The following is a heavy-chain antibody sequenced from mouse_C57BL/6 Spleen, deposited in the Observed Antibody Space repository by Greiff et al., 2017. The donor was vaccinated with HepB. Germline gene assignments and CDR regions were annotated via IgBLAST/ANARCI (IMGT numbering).Heavy chain of an antibody. D-gene: IGHD1-1*01. CDR2: IDPSDSYT. V-gene: IGHV1-50*01. CDR1: GYTFTSYW. Sequence: QVQLQQPGAELVKPGASVKLSCKASGYTFTSYWMQWVKQRPGQGLEWIGEIDPSDSYTNYNQKFKGKATLTVDTSSSTAYMQLSSLTSEDSAVYYCTRPLYYGSSHGAMDYWGQGTSVTVSS. CDR3: TRPLYYGSSHGAMDY. J-gene: IGHJ4*01.